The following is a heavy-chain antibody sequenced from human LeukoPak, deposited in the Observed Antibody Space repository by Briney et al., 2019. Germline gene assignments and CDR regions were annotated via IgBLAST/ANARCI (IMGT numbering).Heavy chain of an antibody. J-gene: IGHJ3*02. CDR2: TWYDGSNK. D-gene: IGHD3-22*01. V-gene: IGHV3-33*01. CDR3: ARTYYYDSSGYYHDAFDI. CDR1: GFIFSSYG. Sequence: GGSLRLSCAASGFIFSSYGMHWVRQAPGKGLEWVAVTWYDGSNKYYADSVKGRFTISRDNSKNTLYLQMNSLRAEDTAVYYCARTYYYDSSGYYHDAFDIWGQGTMVTVSS.